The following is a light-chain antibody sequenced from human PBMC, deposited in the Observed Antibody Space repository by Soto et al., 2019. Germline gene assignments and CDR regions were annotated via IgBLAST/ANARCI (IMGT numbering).Light chain of an antibody. CDR2: NVN. Sequence: QSALTQPASVSGSPGQSITISCTGTSRDVGGYNDVSCYQQRPGKAPKLMIYNVNNRPSGVSDRFSGSKSGNTASLTISGLQAEDEADYYCNSYSNSTTLYVFGTGTKVTVL. J-gene: IGLJ1*01. CDR1: SRDVGGYND. V-gene: IGLV2-14*01. CDR3: NSYSNSTTLYV.